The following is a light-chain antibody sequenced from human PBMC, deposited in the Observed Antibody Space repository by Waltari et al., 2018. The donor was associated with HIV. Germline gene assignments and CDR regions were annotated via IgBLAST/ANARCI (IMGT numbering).Light chain of an antibody. CDR1: NSNIGHNY. J-gene: IGLJ3*02. CDR3: SAWDDRQSEWL. V-gene: IGLV1-47*01. Sequence: QSVLTQPSSASRTPGQRVIISCSGGNSNIGHNYVFWYRQFPGTAPKLLIFRNDKRPSGVPDRVAAAKSGTSASLAISGLRSDDEATYYCSAWDDRQSEWLFGGGTRLTVL. CDR2: RND.